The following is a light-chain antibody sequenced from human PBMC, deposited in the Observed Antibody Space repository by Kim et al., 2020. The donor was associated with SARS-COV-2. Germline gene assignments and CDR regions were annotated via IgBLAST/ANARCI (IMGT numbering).Light chain of an antibody. CDR1: KLGDKR. J-gene: IGLJ2*01. CDR2: PDG. V-gene: IGLV3-1*01. CDR3: QAWDTSVV. Sequence: SQHPGQTASITRAGDKLGDKRAWWYQKKPSQTPGLILYPDGKRPSGSPERFTGSNSGTTATLTISGTQAMDEAAYYCQAWDTSVVFGGGTQLTVL.